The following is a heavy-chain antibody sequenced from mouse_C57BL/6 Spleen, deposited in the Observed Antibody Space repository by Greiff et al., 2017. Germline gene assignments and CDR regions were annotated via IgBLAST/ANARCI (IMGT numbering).Heavy chain of an antibody. Sequence: EVKLVESGGGLVKPGGSLKLSCAASGFTFSDYGMHWVRQAPEKGLEWVAYISSGSSTIYYADTVKGRFTISRDNAKNTLFLQMTSLRSEDTAMYYCARRYYDYDLSLFAYWGQGTLVTVSA. CDR1: GFTFSDYG. CDR3: ARRYYDYDLSLFAY. CDR2: ISSGSSTI. D-gene: IGHD2-4*01. V-gene: IGHV5-17*01. J-gene: IGHJ3*01.